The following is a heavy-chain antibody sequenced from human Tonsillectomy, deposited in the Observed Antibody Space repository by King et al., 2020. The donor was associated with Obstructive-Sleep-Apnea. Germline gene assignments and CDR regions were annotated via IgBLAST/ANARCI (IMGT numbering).Heavy chain of an antibody. D-gene: IGHD6-13*01. CDR3: ARDISGKVAAAGIAY. Sequence: VQLVESGGGVVQPGRSLRLSCAASGFTFSSYAMHWVRQAPGKGLEGVALISYDGSNKYYADSVKGRFTISRDNSKNTLYLQMNSLRAEDTAVYYCARDISGKVAAAGIAYWGQGTLVTVSS. V-gene: IGHV3-30*04. CDR1: GFTFSSYA. J-gene: IGHJ4*02. CDR2: ISYDGSNK.